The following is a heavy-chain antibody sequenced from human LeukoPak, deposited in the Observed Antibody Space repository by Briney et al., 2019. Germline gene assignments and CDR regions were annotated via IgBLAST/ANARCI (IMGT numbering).Heavy chain of an antibody. CDR1: GFTFSSYA. D-gene: IGHD2-8*01. CDR3: ATTNWDYYFDY. Sequence: QPGGSLRLSCAASGFTFSSYAMSWVRQAPGKGLVWVSRINSDGTSTSYADSVKGRFTISRDNAKNTLYLQMNSLRAEDTAVYYCATTNWDYYFDYWGQGTLVTVSS. CDR2: INSDGTST. J-gene: IGHJ4*02. V-gene: IGHV3-74*01.